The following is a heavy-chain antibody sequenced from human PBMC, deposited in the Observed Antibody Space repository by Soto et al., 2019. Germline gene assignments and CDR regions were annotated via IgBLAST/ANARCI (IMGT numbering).Heavy chain of an antibody. V-gene: IGHV1-69*13. Sequence: SVKVSCKASGGTFSSYAISWVRQAPGQGLEWMGGIIPIFGTANYAQKFQGRVTITADESTSTAYMELSSLRSEDTAVYYCALASYQSSPYYYYGMDVWGQGTTVTVSS. CDR2: IIPIFGTA. CDR1: GGTFSSYA. D-gene: IGHD1-26*01. CDR3: ALASYQSSPYYYYGMDV. J-gene: IGHJ6*02.